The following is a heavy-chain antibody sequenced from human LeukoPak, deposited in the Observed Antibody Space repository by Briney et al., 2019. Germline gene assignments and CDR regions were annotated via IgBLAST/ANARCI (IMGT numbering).Heavy chain of an antibody. CDR2: IETDGSSK. CDR3: ARQYYYNTSDAFDR. D-gene: IGHD3-10*01. V-gene: IGHV3-74*01. CDR1: GFTFNSYL. J-gene: IGHJ3*01. Sequence: GGSLRLSCAASGFTFNSYLMHWVRQAPGKGLVWVSRIETDGSSKTYADSVKGRFTTSRDNSKNTLFLQMNGLRAEDTAIYFCARQYYYNTSDAFDRWGQGTLVTVSS.